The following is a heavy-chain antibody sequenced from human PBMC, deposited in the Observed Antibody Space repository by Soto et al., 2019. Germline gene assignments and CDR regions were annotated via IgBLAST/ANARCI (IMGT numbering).Heavy chain of an antibody. CDR1: GGFVTSGSYY. CDR2: MSHSGGT. Sequence: QVQLQQWGAGLLKPSETLSLTCAVYGGFVTSGSYYWSWIRQPPGKGLEWIGEMSHSGGTHFNPPLKSRVPISVDTSKNQFTLKMSSVTAADKALYYCARVERGTATTVVDAFDIWGPGTMVTVSS. V-gene: IGHV4-34*01. D-gene: IGHD1-1*01. J-gene: IGHJ3*02. CDR3: ARVERGTATTVVDAFDI.